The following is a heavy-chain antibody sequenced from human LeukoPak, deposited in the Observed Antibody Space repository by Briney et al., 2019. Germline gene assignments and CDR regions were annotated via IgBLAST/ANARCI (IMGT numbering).Heavy chain of an antibody. CDR2: INHTGST. V-gene: IGHV4-34*01. J-gene: IGHJ6*03. CDR3: ARVGDLFGAHRVRGLPPDYYYMDV. CDR1: GGSITDYY. Sequence: SETLSLTCALSGGSITDYYYNWVRQPPGKGLEWIGEINHTGSTTYNPSLKSRVIIAVDTSKNQFSLKLTSVTAADTAVYYCARVGDLFGAHRVRGLPPDYYYMDVWGKGTTVTVSS. D-gene: IGHD3-10*01.